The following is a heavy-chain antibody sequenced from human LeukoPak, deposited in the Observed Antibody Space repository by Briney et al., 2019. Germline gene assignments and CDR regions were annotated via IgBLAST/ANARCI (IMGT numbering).Heavy chain of an antibody. Sequence: GESLKICCKGSGYIFTSYWIGWVRQMPGKGLEWTGIIYPGDSEIRYSPSFQGQVTISADKSISTAYLQWSSLRASDTAMYYYARVMIYYYYMDVWGKGTTVTVSS. D-gene: IGHD2-21*01. CDR2: IYPGDSEI. CDR3: ARVMIYYYYMDV. V-gene: IGHV5-51*01. J-gene: IGHJ6*03. CDR1: GYIFTSYW.